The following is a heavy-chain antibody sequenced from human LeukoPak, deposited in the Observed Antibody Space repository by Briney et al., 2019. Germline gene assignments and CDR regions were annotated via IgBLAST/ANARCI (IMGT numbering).Heavy chain of an antibody. Sequence: PSETLSLTCAVSGGSISSYYWSWIRQPPGKRLEWIGFFYYSGSTNYNPSLKSRVTISVDTSKNHFSLKLSSVTAADTAVYYCARGPGGYSYGYYFDYWRQGTLVTVSS. CDR1: GGSISSYY. V-gene: IGHV4-59*01. J-gene: IGHJ4*02. CDR2: FYYSGST. D-gene: IGHD5-18*01. CDR3: ARGPGGYSYGYYFDY.